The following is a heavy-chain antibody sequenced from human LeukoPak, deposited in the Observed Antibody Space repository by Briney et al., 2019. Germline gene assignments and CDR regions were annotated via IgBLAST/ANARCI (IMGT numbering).Heavy chain of an antibody. Sequence: SETLSLTCTVSGGSISNYSWSWIRQPPGKGLEGIVHYYSRGSTNYNPSFKSRVTISVDTSKNQFSPKLSSVTAADTAVYYCARLRRGSGWNWDYYFDYWGQGTLVTVSS. CDR1: GGSISNYS. CDR2: YYSRGST. CDR3: ARLRRGSGWNWDYYFDY. V-gene: IGHV4-59*01. D-gene: IGHD6-19*01. J-gene: IGHJ4*02.